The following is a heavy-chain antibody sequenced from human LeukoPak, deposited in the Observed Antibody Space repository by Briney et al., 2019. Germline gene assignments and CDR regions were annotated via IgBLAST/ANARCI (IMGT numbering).Heavy chain of an antibody. J-gene: IGHJ4*02. V-gene: IGHV3-23*01. CDR2: ITSGFTP. D-gene: IGHD2-15*01. CDR1: GLTFSDYA. CDR3: AKDYSDSRVADVFFEY. Sequence: GGSLRLSCAAPGLTFSDYAMSWFRQAPGKGLEWVSGITSGFTPHYAGSVKGRSTISRDNSKNMFHLQLNSLRAEDTAVYYCAKDYSDSRVADVFFEYWGQGTLVTVSS.